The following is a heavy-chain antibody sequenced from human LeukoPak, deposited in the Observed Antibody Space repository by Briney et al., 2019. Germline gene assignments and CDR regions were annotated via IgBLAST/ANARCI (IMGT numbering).Heavy chain of an antibody. CDR3: AKGPEGSDRGYFEY. Sequence: GRSLRLSCAASGFTLGDYAMGWVRPAPGKGLEGAGFVRTKTYGGTTEYAACVKGRFTISRDYSKSNAYPQINTLRGEDTGVYYCAKGPEGSDRGYFEYWGQGALVTVSP. CDR1: GFTLGDYA. J-gene: IGHJ4*02. D-gene: IGHD1-14*01. V-gene: IGHV3-49*04. CDR2: VRTKTYGGTT.